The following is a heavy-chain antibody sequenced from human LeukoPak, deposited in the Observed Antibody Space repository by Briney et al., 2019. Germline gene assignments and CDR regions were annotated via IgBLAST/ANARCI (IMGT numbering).Heavy chain of an antibody. CDR1: GGTFSSYA. V-gene: IGHV1-69*05. CDR3: ARSGYCTNGVCYSYWFDP. J-gene: IGHJ5*02. CDR2: IIPIFGTA. D-gene: IGHD2-8*01. Sequence: ASVKLSCKASGGTFSSYAISWVRQAPGQGLEWMGGIIPIFGTANYAQKFQGRVTITTDESTSTAYMELSSLRSEDTAVYYCARSGYCTNGVCYSYWFDPWGREPWSPSPQ.